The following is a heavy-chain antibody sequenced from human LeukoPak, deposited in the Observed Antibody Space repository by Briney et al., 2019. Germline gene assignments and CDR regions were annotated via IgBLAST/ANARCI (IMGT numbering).Heavy chain of an antibody. CDR3: ARDVGGSGSYVYFQH. J-gene: IGHJ1*01. CDR1: GFTFSSYE. D-gene: IGHD3-10*01. Sequence: GGSLRLSCAASGFTFSSYEMNWGRQAPGKGLEWVSDISSSGSTIYYADSVKGRFTISRDNAKNSLYLQMNSLRAEDTAVYYCARDVGGSGSYVYFQHWGQGTLVTVSS. V-gene: IGHV3-48*03. CDR2: ISSSGSTI.